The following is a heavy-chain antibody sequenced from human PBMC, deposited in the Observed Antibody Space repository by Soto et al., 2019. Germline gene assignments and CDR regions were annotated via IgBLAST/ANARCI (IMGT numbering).Heavy chain of an antibody. V-gene: IGHV3-48*03. CDR1: GFTFSSYE. D-gene: IGHD3-22*01. J-gene: IGHJ6*02. CDR2: ISSSGSTI. CDR3: ARGFGLYYYDSSGYYVAHGMGV. Sequence: PGGSLRLSCAASGFTFSSYEMNWVRQAPGKGLEWVSYISSSGSTIYYADSVKGRFTISRDNAKNSLYLQMNSLRAEDTAVYYCARGFGLYYYDSSGYYVAHGMGVWGRGTTCTVSS.